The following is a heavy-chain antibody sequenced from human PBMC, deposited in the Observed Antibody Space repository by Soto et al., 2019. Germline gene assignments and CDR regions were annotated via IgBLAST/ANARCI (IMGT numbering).Heavy chain of an antibody. CDR3: ASTPSSSGPKDNYYCGTDV. Sequence: QTHGQGLEWMGGIIPIFGTANYAQKFQGRVTITADESTSTAYMELSSLRSEDTAVYYCASTPSSSGPKDNYYCGTDVGGQVTPVTVPS. V-gene: IGHV1-69*01. J-gene: IGHJ6*02. CDR2: IIPIFGTA. D-gene: IGHD6-13*01.